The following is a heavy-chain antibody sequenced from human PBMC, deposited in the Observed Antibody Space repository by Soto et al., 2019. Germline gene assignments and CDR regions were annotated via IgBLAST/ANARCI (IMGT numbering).Heavy chain of an antibody. CDR3: ARVPDR. V-gene: IGHV4-30-2*01. Sequence: PAETLSLTCAVCGGSISSRAYSWGGIRQPPVKGLEWIGYIYHSGSTYYNPSLKSRVTISVDRSKTQFSLKLSSVTAADTAVYYCARVPDRWGQGTLVTVPS. D-gene: IGHD2-2*01. J-gene: IGHJ5*02. CDR1: GGSISSRAYS. CDR2: IYHSGST.